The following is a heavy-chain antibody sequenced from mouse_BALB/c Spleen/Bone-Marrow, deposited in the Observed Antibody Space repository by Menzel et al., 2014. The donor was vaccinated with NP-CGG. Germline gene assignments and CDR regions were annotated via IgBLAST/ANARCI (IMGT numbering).Heavy chain of an antibody. D-gene: IGHD1-1*01. V-gene: IGHV5-6-3*01. Sequence: EVQVVESGGGLVQPGGSLKLSCAASGFTFSSYGMFWVRQTPDKRLELVATINSNGGSTYYPDSVKGRFTISRDNAKNTLYLQMSSLKSEDTAMYYCARDYYGSSYAMDYWGQGTSVTVSS. J-gene: IGHJ4*01. CDR1: GFTFSSYG. CDR2: INSNGGST. CDR3: ARDYYGSSYAMDY.